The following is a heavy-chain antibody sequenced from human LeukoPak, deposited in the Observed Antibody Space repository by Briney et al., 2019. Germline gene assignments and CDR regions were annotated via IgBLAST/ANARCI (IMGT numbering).Heavy chain of an antibody. CDR2: ISSSSSYI. D-gene: IGHD6-13*01. Sequence: KSGGSLRLSCAASGFTFSSYGMHWVRQAPGKGLEWVSSISSSSSYIYYADSVKGRFTISRDNAKNSLYLQMNSLRAEDTAVYYCARESRTSAADDYWGQGTLVTVSS. J-gene: IGHJ4*02. CDR3: ARESRTSAADDY. CDR1: GFTFSSYG. V-gene: IGHV3-21*01.